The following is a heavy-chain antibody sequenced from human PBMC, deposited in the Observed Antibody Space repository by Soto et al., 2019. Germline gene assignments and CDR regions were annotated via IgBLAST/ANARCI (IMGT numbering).Heavy chain of an antibody. CDR3: AKDGSRKYYYDSSGYYNY. J-gene: IGHJ4*02. CDR2: ISWNSGSI. D-gene: IGHD3-22*01. Sequence: PXGSLILSCSASGFTFDDYAMHWVRQAPGRGLDWVSGISWNSGSIGYADSVKGRFTISRDNAKNSLYLQMNSLRAEDTALYYCAKDGSRKYYYDSSGYYNYWGQGTLVTVSS. V-gene: IGHV3-9*01. CDR1: GFTFDDYA.